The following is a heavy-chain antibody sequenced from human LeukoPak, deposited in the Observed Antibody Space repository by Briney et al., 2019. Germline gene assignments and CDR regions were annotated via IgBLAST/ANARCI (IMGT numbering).Heavy chain of an antibody. CDR1: GGSISSSSYY. J-gene: IGHJ5*02. CDR2: IYYSGST. V-gene: IGHV4-39*01. CDR3: ARQGYYYDSSGYRRDNWFDP. Sequence: PSETLSLTCTVSGGSISSSSYYWGWIRQPPGKGLEWIGSIYYSGSTYYNPSLKSRVTVSVDTSKKQFSLKLSSVTAADTAVYYCARQGYYYDSSGYRRDNWFDPWGQGTLVTVSS. D-gene: IGHD3-22*01.